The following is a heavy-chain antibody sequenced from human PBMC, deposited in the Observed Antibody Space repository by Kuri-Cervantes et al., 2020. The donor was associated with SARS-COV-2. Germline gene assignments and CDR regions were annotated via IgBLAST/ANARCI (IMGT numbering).Heavy chain of an antibody. D-gene: IGHD3-22*01. V-gene: IGHV1-69*05. CDR1: GGTFSSYA. CDR3: ASYSSGYYYVLENWFDP. J-gene: IGHJ5*02. Sequence: SVKVSCKASGGTFSSYAISWVRQAPGQGLEWMGGIIPIFGTANYAQRFQGRVTITTDESTSTAYMELSNLRSEDTAVYYCASYSSGYYYVLENWFDPWGQGTLVTVSS. CDR2: IIPIFGTA.